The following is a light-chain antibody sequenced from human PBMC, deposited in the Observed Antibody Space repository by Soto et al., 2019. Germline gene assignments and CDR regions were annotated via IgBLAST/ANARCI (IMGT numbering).Light chain of an antibody. Sequence: QSALTQPASVSGSPGQSISISCTGSSSDVGGYNHVSWYQQHPGKAPKLLIYEVSNRPSGVSSRFSGSKSANTASLTISGLQAEDEADYYCSSYTSSITYVFGTGTKVTVL. CDR1: SSDVGGYNH. V-gene: IGLV2-14*01. CDR3: SSYTSSITYV. CDR2: EVS. J-gene: IGLJ1*01.